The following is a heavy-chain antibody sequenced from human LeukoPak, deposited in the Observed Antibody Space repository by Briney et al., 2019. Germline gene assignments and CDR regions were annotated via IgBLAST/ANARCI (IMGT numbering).Heavy chain of an antibody. Sequence: PGGSLRLSCAASGFTFSSYAMSWVRQAPGKGLEWVSAISGSGGSTYYADSVKGRFTISRDNSKNTLYLQMNSLRAEDTAVYYCAKDSTRTTMIVVVTNDAFDIWGQGTMVTVSS. V-gene: IGHV3-23*01. J-gene: IGHJ3*02. D-gene: IGHD3-22*01. CDR3: AKDSTRTTMIVVVTNDAFDI. CDR2: ISGSGGST. CDR1: GFTFSSYA.